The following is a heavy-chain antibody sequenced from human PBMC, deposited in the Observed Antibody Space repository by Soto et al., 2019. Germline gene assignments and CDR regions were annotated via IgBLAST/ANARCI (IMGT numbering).Heavy chain of an antibody. CDR3: ARGRGIPASPFDY. CDR2: ITPYNSNT. J-gene: IGHJ4*02. CDR1: GYPFISYV. V-gene: IGHV1-18*01. Sequence: ASVRVSCKASGYPFISYVISWVRQAPGQGLDWMGWITPYNSNTKYAQKLQGRVTMTTDTSTSTVYMGLTSLRSDDTAVYYCARGRGIPASPFDYWGQGARVTVSS. D-gene: IGHD6-13*01.